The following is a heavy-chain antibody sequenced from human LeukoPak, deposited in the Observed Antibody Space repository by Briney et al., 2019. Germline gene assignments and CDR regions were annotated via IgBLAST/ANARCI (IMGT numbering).Heavy chain of an antibody. CDR1: GFTFSSYA. J-gene: IGHJ4*02. D-gene: IGHD1-7*01. CDR2: ISYDGSNK. V-gene: IGHV3-30-3*01. Sequence: PGGSLRLSCAASGFTFSSYAMHWVRQAPGKGLEWVAVISYDGSNKYYADSVKGRFTISRDNSKNTLYLQMNSLRAEDTAVYYCARAKLELLISYYFDYWGQGTLVTVSS. CDR3: ARAKLELLISYYFDY.